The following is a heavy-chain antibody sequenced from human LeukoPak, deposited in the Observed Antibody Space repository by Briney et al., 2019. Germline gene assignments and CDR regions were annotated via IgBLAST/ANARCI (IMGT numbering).Heavy chain of an antibody. D-gene: IGHD3-22*01. CDR1: GYTLTELS. Sequence: VASVKVSCKVSGYTLTELSMHWVRQAPGKGLEWMGGFDPEDGETIYAQKFQGRVTMTEDTSTDTAYMELSSLRSEDTAVYYCATDLHDSSGYYYKFDYWGQGPLVTVSS. CDR3: ATDLHDSSGYYYKFDY. J-gene: IGHJ4*02. CDR2: FDPEDGET. V-gene: IGHV1-24*01.